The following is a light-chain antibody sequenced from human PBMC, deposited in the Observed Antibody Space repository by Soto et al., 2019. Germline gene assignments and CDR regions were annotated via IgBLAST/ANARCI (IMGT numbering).Light chain of an antibody. CDR3: QQYGASVT. V-gene: IGKV3-20*01. CDR1: QGVSSSY. J-gene: IGKJ3*01. CDR2: GAS. Sequence: EILLTQSPGTLSLSPGEGATLSCRASQGVSSSYLAWYQHKPVQAPRLLIYGASSRASGIPDRFSGSGSGTDFTLTINRLEPEDFAVYSCQQYGASVTFGPGTKVDLK.